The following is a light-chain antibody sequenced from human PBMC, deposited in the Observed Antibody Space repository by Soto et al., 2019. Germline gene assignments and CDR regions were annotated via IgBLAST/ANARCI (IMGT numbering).Light chain of an antibody. CDR2: KAS. J-gene: IGKJ1*01. V-gene: IGKV1-5*03. Sequence: DIQMTQSPSTLSASVGDRVTITCRASQSISSWLAWYQQKPGKAPKILIYKASSLESGVPSRFSGSGSGTAFTLNISSLQPDDFATYYCQQYNSFPTFGQGTKVEIK. CDR3: QQYNSFPT. CDR1: QSISSW.